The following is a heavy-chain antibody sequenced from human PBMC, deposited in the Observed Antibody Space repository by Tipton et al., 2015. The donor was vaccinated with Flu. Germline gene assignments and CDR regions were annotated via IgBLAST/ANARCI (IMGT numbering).Heavy chain of an antibody. CDR2: VHTSGNT. J-gene: IGHJ4*02. V-gene: IGHV4-4*07. D-gene: IGHD6-19*01. Sequence: TLSLTCTVAGGSISNYYWSWVRQPAGKRLQWIGRVHTSGNTHYDPSFESRVTISLDTSKSPFSLKLRSVTAADTAVYFCARGMASGATYFDYWGPGTLVTVSS. CDR1: GGSISNYY. CDR3: ARGMASGATYFDY.